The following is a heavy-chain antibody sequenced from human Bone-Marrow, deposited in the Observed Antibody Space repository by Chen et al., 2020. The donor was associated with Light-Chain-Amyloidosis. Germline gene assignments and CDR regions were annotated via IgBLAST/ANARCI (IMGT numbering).Heavy chain of an antibody. D-gene: IGHD1-26*01. CDR2: IIPIFGTA. V-gene: IGHV1-69*01. CDR3: ARELRGSGSYYGYYYGMDV. CDR1: GGTFSSYA. Sequence: QVQLVQSGAEVKKPGSSVKVSCKASGGTFSSYAISWVRQDPGQGLEWMGGIIPIFGTANYAQKFQGRVTITADESTSTAYMELSSLRSEDTAVYYCARELRGSGSYYGYYYGMDVWGQGTTVTVSS. J-gene: IGHJ6*02.